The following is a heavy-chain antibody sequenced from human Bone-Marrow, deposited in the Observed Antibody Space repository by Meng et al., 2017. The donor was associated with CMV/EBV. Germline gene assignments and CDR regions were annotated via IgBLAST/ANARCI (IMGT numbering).Heavy chain of an antibody. Sequence: GESLKISCAASGFTFSSYSMNWVRQAPGKGLEWVSSISSSGTYIYYADSVKGRFTISRDNAKNSLYLQMNSLRAEDTAVYFCGVTTVGYYYYGMDVWGQGTTVTVSS. CDR3: GVTTVGYYYYGMDV. D-gene: IGHD4-11*01. V-gene: IGHV3-21*01. J-gene: IGHJ6*02. CDR1: GFTFSSYS. CDR2: ISSSGTYI.